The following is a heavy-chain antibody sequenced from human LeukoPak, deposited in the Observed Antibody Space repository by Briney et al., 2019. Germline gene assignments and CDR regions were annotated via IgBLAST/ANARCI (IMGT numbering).Heavy chain of an antibody. CDR3: ARTNSGYDTFDY. Sequence: SGGSLRLSCAASGFTFSDYYMSWIRQAPGKGLEWVSYISGSTGYTNYADSVKGRFTISRDNAKNSLFLHMNILRAADTAVYYCARTNSGYDTFDYWGQGTLVTVSS. D-gene: IGHD5-12*01. CDR2: ISGSTGYT. J-gene: IGHJ4*02. V-gene: IGHV3-11*03. CDR1: GFTFSDYY.